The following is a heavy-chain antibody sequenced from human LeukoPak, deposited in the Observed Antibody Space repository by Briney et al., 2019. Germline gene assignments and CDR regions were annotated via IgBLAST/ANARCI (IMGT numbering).Heavy chain of an antibody. J-gene: IGHJ6*03. Sequence: SETLSLTCTVSGGSISSYYWSWIRQPPGKGLEWIGEINHSGSTNYNPSLKSRVTISVDTSKNQFSLKLSSVTAADTAVYYCARVGFSIAAAGTQAYYYYYYMDVWGKGTTVTISS. CDR1: GGSISSYY. CDR3: ARVGFSIAAAGTQAYYYYYYMDV. V-gene: IGHV4-34*01. D-gene: IGHD6-13*01. CDR2: INHSGST.